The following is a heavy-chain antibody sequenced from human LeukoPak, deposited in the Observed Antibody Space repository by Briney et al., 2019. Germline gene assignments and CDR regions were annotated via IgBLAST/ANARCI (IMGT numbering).Heavy chain of an antibody. Sequence: GGSLRLSCAASGFTFSSYWMSWVRQAPGKGRGWVANIKQDGSEKYYVDSVKGRFTISRDNPKNSLYLQMNSLRAEDSAVYYCARLETYYDFWSGYSAPPPFDYWGQGTLVTVSS. J-gene: IGHJ4*02. V-gene: IGHV3-7*01. D-gene: IGHD3-3*01. CDR2: IKQDGSEK. CDR1: GFTFSSYW. CDR3: ARLETYYDFWSGYSAPPPFDY.